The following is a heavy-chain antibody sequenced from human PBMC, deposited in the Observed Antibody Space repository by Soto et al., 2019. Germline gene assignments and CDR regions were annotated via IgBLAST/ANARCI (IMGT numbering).Heavy chain of an antibody. CDR2: IIPMFGTP. Sequence: QVQLVQSGAEVKKPGSSVKVSCKASGGTFSSHGITWVRQAPGQGLEWMGGIIPMFGTPKYAQRFQGRVSITADKSTTTAYMELSSLRSEDTAVYYCARDNRILSAWGQGTTVTVSS. CDR3: ARDNRILSA. J-gene: IGHJ6*02. CDR1: GGTFSSHG. V-gene: IGHV1-69*06.